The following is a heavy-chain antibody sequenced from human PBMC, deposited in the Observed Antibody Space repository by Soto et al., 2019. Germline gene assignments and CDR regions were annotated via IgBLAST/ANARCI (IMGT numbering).Heavy chain of an antibody. V-gene: IGHV1-46*01. CDR1: GDTFTTNY. J-gene: IGHJ4*02. Sequence: ASVEVSCKASGDTFTTNYLHWVRQAPGQGLEWMGIINPNSGNTNYSQEFQGRVTMTRDTFTSTVYMELSSLRSEDTAVYYCARVQTYSSSWYHFDYWGQGTLVTVPQ. CDR2: INPNSGNT. D-gene: IGHD6-19*01. CDR3: ARVQTYSSSWYHFDY.